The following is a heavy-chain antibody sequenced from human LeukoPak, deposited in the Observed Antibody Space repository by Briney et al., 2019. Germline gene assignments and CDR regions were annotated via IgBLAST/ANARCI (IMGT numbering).Heavy chain of an antibody. V-gene: IGHV3-74*01. Sequence: SGGSLRLSCAASGNYWMHWVRQAPGKGLVWVSHINSDGSWTSYADSVKGRFTISKDNAKNTVYLQMNNLRAEDTAVYYCARGPRVVPAAFDHYGMDVWGQGTTVTVSS. J-gene: IGHJ6*02. D-gene: IGHD2-2*01. CDR3: ARGPRVVPAAFDHYGMDV. CDR1: GNYW. CDR2: INSDGSWT.